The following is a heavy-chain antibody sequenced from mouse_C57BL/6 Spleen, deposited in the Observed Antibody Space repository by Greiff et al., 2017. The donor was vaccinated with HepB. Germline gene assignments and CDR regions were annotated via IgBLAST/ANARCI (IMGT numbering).Heavy chain of an antibody. CDR3: AREDYGSGFAY. D-gene: IGHD1-1*01. CDR2: IYPGDGDT. Sequence: VMLVESGPELVKPGASVKISCKASGYAFSSSWMNWVKQRPGKGLEWIGRIYPGDGDTNYNGKFKGKATLTADKSSSTAYMQLSSLTSEDSAVSFCAREDYGSGFAYWGQGTLVTVSA. J-gene: IGHJ3*01. CDR1: GYAFSSSW. V-gene: IGHV1-82*01.